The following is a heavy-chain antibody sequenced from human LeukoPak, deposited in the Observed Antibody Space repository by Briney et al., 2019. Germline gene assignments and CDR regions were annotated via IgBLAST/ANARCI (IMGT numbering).Heavy chain of an antibody. V-gene: IGHV4-39*07. J-gene: IGHJ4*02. CDR2: IYYSGST. Sequence: PSETLSLTCTVSGGSISSSSYYWGWIRQPPGKGLEWSGSIYYSGSTYYNPSLKSRVTISVDTSKNQFSLKLSSVTAADTAVYYCARVGFGYYGSGSLDYWGQGTLVTVSS. D-gene: IGHD3-10*01. CDR1: GGSISSSSYY. CDR3: ARVGFGYYGSGSLDY.